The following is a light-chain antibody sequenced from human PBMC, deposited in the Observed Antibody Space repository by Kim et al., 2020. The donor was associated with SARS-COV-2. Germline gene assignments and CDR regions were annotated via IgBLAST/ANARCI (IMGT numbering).Light chain of an antibody. Sequence: DIQLTQSPSFLSASVGDRVTITCRASQGISSYLAWYQQKPGKAPKLLIYAASTLQSGVPSRFSGSGSGTEFTLTISSLQPEDFATYYCQQLSSYPRLTFGGGTKLEI. CDR2: AAS. CDR3: QQLSSYPRLT. J-gene: IGKJ4*01. CDR1: QGISSY. V-gene: IGKV1-9*01.